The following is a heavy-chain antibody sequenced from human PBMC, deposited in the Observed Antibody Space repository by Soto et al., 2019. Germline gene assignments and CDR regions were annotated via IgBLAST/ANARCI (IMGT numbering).Heavy chain of an antibody. V-gene: IGHV1-2*02. CDR1: GYTFTGFY. J-gene: IGHJ4*02. CDR3: ARYYGEYVAY. D-gene: IGHD4-17*01. Sequence: ASPKVSCKSSGYTFTGFYMYWVRPAPGQGLEWMGWINPNSGGTNYAQKFQGRVTMTRDTYISTAYMKMSRLRSDDTAVYYCARYYGEYVAYWGQGTLVTVSS. CDR2: INPNSGGT.